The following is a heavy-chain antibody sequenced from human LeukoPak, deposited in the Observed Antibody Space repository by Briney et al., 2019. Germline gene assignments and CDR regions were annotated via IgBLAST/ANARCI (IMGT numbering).Heavy chain of an antibody. D-gene: IGHD3-22*01. CDR2: ISSSSSYI. CDR1: GFTSSSYS. J-gene: IGHJ4*02. V-gene: IGHV3-21*01. Sequence: GGSLRLSCAASGFTSSSYSMNWVRQAPGKGLEWVSSISSSSSYIYYADSVKGRFTISRDNAKNSLYLQMNSLRAEDTAVYYCARDVPYYYDSSGDGDYWGQGTLVTVSS. CDR3: ARDVPYYYDSSGDGDY.